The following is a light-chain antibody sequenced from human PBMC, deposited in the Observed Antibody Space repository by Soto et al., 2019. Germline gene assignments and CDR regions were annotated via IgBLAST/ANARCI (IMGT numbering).Light chain of an antibody. V-gene: IGKV1-39*01. CDR2: AAS. Sequence: DIQMTQSPSSLSASVGDRVTITCRASQSISSYLNWYQQKPGKAPKPLIYAASSLQSDVPSRFSGSGSGTDFTLTISSLQPEDFATYYCQQSYRTLWTFGQGTKVDIK. J-gene: IGKJ1*01. CDR3: QQSYRTLWT. CDR1: QSISSY.